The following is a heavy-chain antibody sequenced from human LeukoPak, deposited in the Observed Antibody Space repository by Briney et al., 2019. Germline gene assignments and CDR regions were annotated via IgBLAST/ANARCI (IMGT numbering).Heavy chain of an antibody. Sequence: ASVKVSCKASGYSFTDYYMYWVRQAPGQGLECMGWINPNSGVTNYAQKFQGRVTMTRDTSISTAYMELGRLRSDDTAVYSCARDSGERGSGSYLIAYWGQGTLVTVSS. V-gene: IGHV1-2*02. CDR3: ARDSGERGSGSYLIAY. J-gene: IGHJ4*02. CDR1: GYSFTDYY. D-gene: IGHD3-10*01. CDR2: INPNSGVT.